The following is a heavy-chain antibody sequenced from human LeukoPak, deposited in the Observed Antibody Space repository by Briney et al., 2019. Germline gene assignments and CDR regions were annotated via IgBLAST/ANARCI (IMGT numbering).Heavy chain of an antibody. J-gene: IGHJ6*02. D-gene: IGHD1-26*01. CDR1: GGTFSSYA. Sequence: SVKVSCKASGGTFSSYAISWVRQAPGQGLEWVGRIIPILGIANYAQKFQGRVTITADKSTSTAYMELSSLRSEDTAVYYCARVGAPIAAYYYYGMDVWGQGTTVTVSS. CDR2: IIPILGIA. V-gene: IGHV1-69*04. CDR3: ARVGAPIAAYYYYGMDV.